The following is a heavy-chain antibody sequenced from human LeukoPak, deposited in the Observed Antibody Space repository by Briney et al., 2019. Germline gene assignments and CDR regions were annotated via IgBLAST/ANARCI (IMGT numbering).Heavy chain of an antibody. CDR3: AAGSGGYYYMDV. Sequence: SVKVSCKASGFTFTSSAMQWVRQARGQRLEWIGWIVVGSGNTNYAQKFQERVTITRDMSTSTAYMELSSLSCEDTAVYYCAAGSGGYYYMDVWGKGTTVTVSS. CDR2: IVVGSGNT. V-gene: IGHV1-58*02. CDR1: GFTFTSSA. J-gene: IGHJ6*03. D-gene: IGHD3-10*01.